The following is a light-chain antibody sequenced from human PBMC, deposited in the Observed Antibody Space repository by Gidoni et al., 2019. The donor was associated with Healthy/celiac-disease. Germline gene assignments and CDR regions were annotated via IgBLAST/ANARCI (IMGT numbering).Light chain of an antibody. CDR2: GAS. J-gene: IGKJ2*01. V-gene: IGKV3-15*01. CDR1: QSVSIN. CDR3: QQYNNLPGT. Sequence: EIVMTQSPATLSVSPGERATLSCRASQSVSINLAWYQQKPGQAPRLLIYGASNRATGIPARFSGSGSGTEFTLTISSLQSEDFAVYYCQQYNNLPGTFGQGTKLEIK.